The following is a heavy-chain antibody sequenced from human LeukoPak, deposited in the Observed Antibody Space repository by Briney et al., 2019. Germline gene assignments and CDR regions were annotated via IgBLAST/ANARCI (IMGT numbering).Heavy chain of an antibody. CDR1: GYTFTGYY. CDR2: INPNSGGT. D-gene: IGHD6-13*01. V-gene: IGHV1-2*02. CDR3: ARTPYSSSWD. Sequence: GASVKVSCKASGYTFTGYYMHWVRQATGQGLEWMGWINPNSGGTNYEQKFQRRLTMTRDASISTAYMELGRLRFDDTAVYYCARTPYSSSWDWGQGTLVTVSS. J-gene: IGHJ4*02.